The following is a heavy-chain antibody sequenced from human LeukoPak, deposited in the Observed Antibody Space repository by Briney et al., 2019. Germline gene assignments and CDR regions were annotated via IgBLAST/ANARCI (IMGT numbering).Heavy chain of an antibody. CDR3: ARDAIAVAGAHYFDY. V-gene: IGHV1-18*01. CDR2: ISAYNGNT. CDR1: GYTFTSSG. J-gene: IGHJ4*02. D-gene: IGHD6-19*01. Sequence: APVKVSCKASGYTFTSSGISWVRQAPGQGLEWMGWISAYNGNTNYAQKLQGRVTMTTDTSTSTAYMELGSVRSDDTAVYYCARDAIAVAGAHYFDYWGQGTLVTVSS.